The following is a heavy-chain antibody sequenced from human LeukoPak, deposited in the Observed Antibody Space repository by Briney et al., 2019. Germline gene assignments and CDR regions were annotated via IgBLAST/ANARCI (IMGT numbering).Heavy chain of an antibody. CDR3: ARRQWLVQKFDY. CDR2: IYYSGST. V-gene: IGHV4-59*01. D-gene: IGHD6-19*01. J-gene: IGHJ4*02. Sequence: PSETLSLTCTVSGGSISSYYWSWIRQPPGKGLEWIGYIYYSGSTNYNPSLKSRVTISVDTSKNQFSLKLSSVTAADTAVYYCARRQWLVQKFDYWGQGTLVTVSS. CDR1: GGSISSYY.